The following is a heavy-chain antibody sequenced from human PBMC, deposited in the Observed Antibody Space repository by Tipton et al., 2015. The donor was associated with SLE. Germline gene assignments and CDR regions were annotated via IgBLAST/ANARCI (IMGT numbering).Heavy chain of an antibody. CDR2: IYYSGIT. CDR3: ARDGDWPYFDC. Sequence: TLSLTCTVSGASINNYYWSWIRQPPGKGLEWIGYIYYSGITNYNPSLKSRVTISVDTSKNQFSLKLNSVTATDTGVYYCARDGDWPYFDCWGQGTLVTVSS. J-gene: IGHJ4*02. CDR1: GASINNYY. D-gene: IGHD2-21*02. V-gene: IGHV4-59*01.